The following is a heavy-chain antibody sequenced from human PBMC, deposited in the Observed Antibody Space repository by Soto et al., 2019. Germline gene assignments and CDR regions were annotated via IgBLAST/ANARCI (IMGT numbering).Heavy chain of an antibody. D-gene: IGHD3-22*01. Sequence: PAVCMRLYCVPSGFTVNCYGIYVVRQAPGKGLEWVAVISHDGSKTNYADSVKGRVTISRDNSKDTVYLQMNSLRAEDTAVYYCAKDTYYYSSSGYYVFDSWGQGT. V-gene: IGHV3-30*18. CDR3: AKDTYYYSSSGYYVFDS. CDR2: ISHDGSKT. J-gene: IGHJ4*02. CDR1: GFTVNCYG.